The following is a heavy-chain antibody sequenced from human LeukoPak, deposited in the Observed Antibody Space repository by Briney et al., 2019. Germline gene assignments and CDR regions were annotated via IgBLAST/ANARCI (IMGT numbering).Heavy chain of an antibody. V-gene: IGHV1-18*01. CDR1: GYTFSSYG. CDR3: ARDSPDGSGTYYNDSPDY. Sequence: ASVKVSCKASGYTFSSYGISWVRQAPGQGLEWMGWISAYNGNTNYRQKLQGRVTMTTDTFTGTAYMDLRRLRSDDTAIYYCARDSPDGSGTYYNDSPDYWGQGTLVTVSS. J-gene: IGHJ4*02. CDR2: ISAYNGNT. D-gene: IGHD3-10*01.